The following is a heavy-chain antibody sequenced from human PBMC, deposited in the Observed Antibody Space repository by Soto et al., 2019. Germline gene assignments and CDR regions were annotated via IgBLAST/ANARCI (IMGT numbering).Heavy chain of an antibody. J-gene: IGHJ6*02. V-gene: IGHV1-69*12. D-gene: IGHD2-2*01. CDR1: GGTFSSYA. CDR2: IIPIFGTA. Sequence: QVQLVQSGAEVKKPGSSVKVSCKASGGTFSSYAISWVRQAPGQGLEWMGGIIPIFGTANYAQKFQGRVTMTADESTSTAYMERSSLRSEDTAVYYCARHVPAAGYYYGMDGWGQGTTVTVSS. CDR3: ARHVPAAGYYYGMDG.